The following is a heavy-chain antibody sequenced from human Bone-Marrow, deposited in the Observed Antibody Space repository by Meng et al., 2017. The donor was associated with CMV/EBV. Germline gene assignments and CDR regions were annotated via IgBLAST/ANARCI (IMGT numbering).Heavy chain of an antibody. D-gene: IGHD3-10*01. J-gene: IGHJ4*02. V-gene: IGHV6-1*01. CDR3: ARAPGERRFSFGY. CDR2: TYYTSKWYS. Sequence: SQTLSLTCAISGDSVSSNSAAWNWIRQSPSRGLEWLGRTYYTSKWYSDYAVSVKSRITINPDTSKNQFSLQLNSVTPENAAVYYCARAPGERRFSFGYWGQGTLVTVSS. CDR1: GDSVSSNSAA.